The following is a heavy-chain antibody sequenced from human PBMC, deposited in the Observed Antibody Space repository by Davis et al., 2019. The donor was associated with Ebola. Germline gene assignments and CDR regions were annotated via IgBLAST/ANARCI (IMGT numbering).Heavy chain of an antibody. CDR3: AREEGILVAPAAMVGLDV. D-gene: IGHD2-2*01. Sequence: AASVKVSCKASGYTFTSYYMHWVRQAPGQGLEWMGIINPSGGSTSYAQKFQGRVTMTRDTSTSTVYMELSSLRSEDTAVYYCAREEGILVAPAAMVGLDVWGQGTTVTVSS. CDR1: GYTFTSYY. J-gene: IGHJ6*02. CDR2: INPSGGST. V-gene: IGHV1-46*01.